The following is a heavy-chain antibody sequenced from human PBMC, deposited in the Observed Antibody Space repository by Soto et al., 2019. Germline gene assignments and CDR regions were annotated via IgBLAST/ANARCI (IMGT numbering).Heavy chain of an antibody. J-gene: IGHJ4*02. CDR1: GDSISSSFW. D-gene: IGHD4-17*01. CDR2: IYHTEST. CDR3: ARYDFGTFDY. V-gene: IGHV4-4*02. Sequence: SETLSLTCAVSGDSISSSFWWSWVRQPPGKGLEWIGEIYHTESTVYNPSLKSRVTISVDKSKNQFSLNLDSVTAADTAVYYCARYDFGTFDYWGRGIRVTSPQ.